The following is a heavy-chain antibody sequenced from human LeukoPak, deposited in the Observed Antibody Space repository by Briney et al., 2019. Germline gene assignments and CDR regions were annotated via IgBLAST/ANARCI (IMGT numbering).Heavy chain of an antibody. CDR3: ARALTYYYDSSGYYSRLTYFDY. D-gene: IGHD3-22*01. CDR1: GGSSSGYY. J-gene: IGHJ4*02. V-gene: IGHV4-34*01. CDR2: INHSGST. Sequence: PSETLSLTCAVYGGSSSGYYWSWIRQPPGKGLEWIGEINHSGSTNYNPSLKSRVTISVDTSKNQFSLKLSSVTAADTAVYYCARALTYYYDSSGYYSRLTYFDYWGQGTLVTVSS.